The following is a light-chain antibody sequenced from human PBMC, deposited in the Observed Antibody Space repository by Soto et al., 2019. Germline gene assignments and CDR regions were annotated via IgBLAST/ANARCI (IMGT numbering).Light chain of an antibody. J-gene: IGKJ5*01. Sequence: EIVMTQSPATLSVSPGERATLSCRASPSVTNYLAWYQQKPGQPPRLLIYGAFNRAAGIPARFSGSGSGTDFTLTISSLEPEDSAVYYCQQRNIWPPVTFGQGTDWRL. CDR3: QQRNIWPPVT. CDR1: PSVTNY. CDR2: GAF. V-gene: IGKV3-11*01.